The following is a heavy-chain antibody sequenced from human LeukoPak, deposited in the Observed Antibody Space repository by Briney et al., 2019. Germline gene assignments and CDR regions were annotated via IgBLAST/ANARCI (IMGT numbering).Heavy chain of an antibody. CDR2: IKQDGSEK. CDR1: GFTFSSYS. V-gene: IGHV3-7*01. Sequence: GGSLRLSCAASGFTFSSYSMSWVRQAPGKGLEWVASIKQDGSEKYYVDSVKGRFTISRDNAKNSLYLQMNSLRAEDTAVYYCARDTEGARDYWGQGTLVTVSS. J-gene: IGHJ4*02. D-gene: IGHD1-26*01. CDR3: ARDTEGARDY.